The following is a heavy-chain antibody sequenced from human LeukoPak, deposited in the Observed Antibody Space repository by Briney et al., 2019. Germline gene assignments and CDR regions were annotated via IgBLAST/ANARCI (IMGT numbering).Heavy chain of an antibody. Sequence: SETLSLTCTVSGGSISSYYWSWIRQPPGKGLEWIGYIYYSGSTNYNPSLKSRVTISVDTSKSQFSLKLSSVTAADTAIYYCARVHSYTTGLGFDYWGQGTLVTVSS. CDR1: GGSISSYY. J-gene: IGHJ4*02. D-gene: IGHD6-19*01. V-gene: IGHV4-59*01. CDR3: ARVHSYTTGLGFDY. CDR2: IYYSGST.